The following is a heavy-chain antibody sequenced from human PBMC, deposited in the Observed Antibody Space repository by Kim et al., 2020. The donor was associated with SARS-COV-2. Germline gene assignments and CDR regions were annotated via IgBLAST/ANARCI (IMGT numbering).Heavy chain of an antibody. CDR1: GFTFSSYW. D-gene: IGHD3-22*01. CDR3: ARLRGYYDSSGYQRYYFDY. CDR2: IKQDGSEK. J-gene: IGHJ4*02. Sequence: GGSLRLSCAASGFTFSSYWMSWVRQAPGKGLEWVANIKQDGSEKYYVDSVKGRFTISRDNAKNSLYLQMNSLRAEDTAVYYCARLRGYYDSSGYQRYYFDYWGQGTLVTVSS. V-gene: IGHV3-7*01.